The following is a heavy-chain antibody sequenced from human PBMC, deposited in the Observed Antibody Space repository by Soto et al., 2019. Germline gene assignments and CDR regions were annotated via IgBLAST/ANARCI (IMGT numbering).Heavy chain of an antibody. CDR1: GLRDTFW. V-gene: IGHV3-7*01. CDR3: RLGHYSGP. D-gene: IGHD2-15*01. CDR2: IKEDGSEK. Sequence: GGSLRLSCEVSGLRDTFWMSWVRQAPGKGLEWVANIKEDGSEKFYVESVKGRFTISRDNGKNSAYLQMNNLRAEDTALYYCRLGHYSGPWGQGTLVTVSS. J-gene: IGHJ5*02.